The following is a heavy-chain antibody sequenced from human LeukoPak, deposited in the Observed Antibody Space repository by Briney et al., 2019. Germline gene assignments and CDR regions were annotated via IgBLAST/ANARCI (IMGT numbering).Heavy chain of an antibody. Sequence: PGGSLRLSCAASGFTFSSYWMSWVRQAPGKGLEWVANIKQDGSEEYYVDSVKGRFTISRDNAKNSLYLQMNSLRAEDTAVYYCARESGGVGTRCFDYWGQGTLVTVSS. CDR2: IKQDGSEE. J-gene: IGHJ4*02. V-gene: IGHV3-7*01. CDR1: GFTFSSYW. CDR3: ARESGGVGTRCFDY. D-gene: IGHD3-16*01.